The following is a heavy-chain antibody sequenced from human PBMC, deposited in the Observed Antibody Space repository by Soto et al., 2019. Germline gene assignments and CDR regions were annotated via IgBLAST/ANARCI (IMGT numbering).Heavy chain of an antibody. D-gene: IGHD6-19*01. CDR2: IYYSGST. CDR1: GGSMSTYY. CDR3: AGQSVYSSGWYYEERWFDP. Sequence: SETLSLTCTVSGGSMSTYYWSWIRQSPGKGLEWIGYIYYSGSTNYNPSLKSRVTISVDTSKNQFSLKLSSVTAADTAVYYCAGQSVYSSGWYYEERWFDPWGQGTLVTVSS. J-gene: IGHJ5*02. V-gene: IGHV4-59*08.